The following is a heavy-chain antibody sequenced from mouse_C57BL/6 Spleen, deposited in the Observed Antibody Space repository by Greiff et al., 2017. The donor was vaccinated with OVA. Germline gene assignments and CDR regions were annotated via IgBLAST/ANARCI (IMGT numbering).Heavy chain of an antibody. V-gene: IGHV5-4*01. CDR1: GFTFSSYA. CDR3: ARDWGYSNYWYFDV. CDR2: ISDGGSYT. Sequence: EVKVVESGGGLVKPGGSLKLSCAASGFTFSSYAMSWVRQTPEKRLEWVATISDGGSYTYYPDNVKGRFTISRDNAKNNLYLQMSHLKSEDTAMYYCARDWGYSNYWYFDVWGTGTTVTVSS. D-gene: IGHD2-5*01. J-gene: IGHJ1*03.